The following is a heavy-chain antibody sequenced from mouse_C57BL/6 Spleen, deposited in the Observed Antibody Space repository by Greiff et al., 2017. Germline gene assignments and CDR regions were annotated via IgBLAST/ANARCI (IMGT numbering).Heavy chain of an antibody. V-gene: IGHV5-4*01. J-gene: IGHJ4*01. CDR1: GFTFSSYA. D-gene: IGHD3-3*01. CDR2: ISDGGSYT. CDR3: ARDRGRDYAMDY. Sequence: EVMRVESGGGLVKPGGSLKLSCAASGFTFSSYAMSWVRQTPEKRLEWVATISDGGSYTYYPDNVKGRFTISRDNAKNNLYLQMSHLKSEDTAMYYCARDRGRDYAMDYWGQGTSVTVSS.